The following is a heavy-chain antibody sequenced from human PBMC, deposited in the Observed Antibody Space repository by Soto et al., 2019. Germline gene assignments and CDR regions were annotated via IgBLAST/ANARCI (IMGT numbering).Heavy chain of an antibody. CDR1: GLIFSNYG. Sequence: EVQLVESGGGLVKPGGPLRLSCTASGLIFSNYGMNWVRQAAGKRPEWVSSISSGGEYSDYADSVKGRLTITRDNANNILYLQLTSLGVEDTAVYYCATDGAAGAVMGVWGQGTTVTVSS. CDR2: ISSGGEYS. J-gene: IGHJ6*02. D-gene: IGHD6-13*01. V-gene: IGHV3-21*06. CDR3: ATDGAAGAVMGV.